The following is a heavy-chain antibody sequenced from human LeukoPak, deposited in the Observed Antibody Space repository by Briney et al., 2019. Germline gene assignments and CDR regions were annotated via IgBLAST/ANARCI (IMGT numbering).Heavy chain of an antibody. CDR2: IYYSGNT. CDR3: ARGHYGGNFDY. CDR1: GGSISGYY. D-gene: IGHD4-23*01. J-gene: IGHJ4*02. V-gene: IGHV4-59*01. Sequence: SETLSLTCTVSGGSISGYYWNWIRQPPGKGLEWIGCIYYSGNTNYNPSLKSRVTISLDTSKNQFSLKLSSVTAADTAVYYCARGHYGGNFDYWGQGTLVTVSS.